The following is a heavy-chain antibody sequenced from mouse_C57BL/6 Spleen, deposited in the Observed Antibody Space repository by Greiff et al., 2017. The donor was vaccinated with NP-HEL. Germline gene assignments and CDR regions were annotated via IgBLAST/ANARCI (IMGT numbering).Heavy chain of an antibody. Sequence: EVQLQQSGAELVRPGASVKLSCTASGFNIKDDYMHWVKQRPEQGLEWIGWIDPENGDTEYASKFQGKATITADTSSNTAYLQLSSLTSEDTAFYYCTTPGNLYAMDYWGQGTSVTVSS. D-gene: IGHD2-1*01. CDR3: TTPGNLYAMDY. V-gene: IGHV14-4*01. CDR2: IDPENGDT. J-gene: IGHJ4*01. CDR1: GFNIKDDY.